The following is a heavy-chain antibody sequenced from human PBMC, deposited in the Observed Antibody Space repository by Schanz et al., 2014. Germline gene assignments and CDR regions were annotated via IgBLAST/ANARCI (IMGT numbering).Heavy chain of an antibody. CDR2: INPNTGGT. J-gene: IGHJ6*02. V-gene: IGHV1-2*04. CDR1: GYTFISYG. CDR3: ARDDRAYYYGMDV. Sequence: QEQLVQSGAEVRKPGASVKVSCKASGYTFISYGISWVRQAPGQGLEWMGWINPNTGGTNFAQKFQGWVTVTRDTSISTVYMELSRVTYEDTAVYYCARDDRAYYYGMDVWGQGTTVTVSS. D-gene: IGHD3-22*01.